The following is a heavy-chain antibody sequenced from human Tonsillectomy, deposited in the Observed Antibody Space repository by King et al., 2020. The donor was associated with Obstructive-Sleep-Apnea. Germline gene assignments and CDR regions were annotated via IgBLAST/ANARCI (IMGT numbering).Heavy chain of an antibody. CDR3: ARGRWIAAAGID. J-gene: IGHJ4*02. D-gene: IGHD6-13*01. Sequence: VQLQESGTGLVKPSETLSLTCAVSGGSVSSHYWSWIRQPPGRGLEWIGYIYYNGGTNYSPSLKSRVAMSVDTSKNQFSLRLSSVTAADTAVNYCARGRWIAAAGIDWGQGTLVTVSS. V-gene: IGHV4-59*02. CDR1: GGSVSSHY. CDR2: IYYNGGT.